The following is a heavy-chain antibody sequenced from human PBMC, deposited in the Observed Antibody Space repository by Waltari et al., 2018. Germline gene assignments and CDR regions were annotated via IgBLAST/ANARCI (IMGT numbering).Heavy chain of an antibody. CDR2: TNKDESEK. CDR3: TTAGDILGRGDRAF. Sequence: ESGGGLVQPGGSLRLACAASGFTFSNFHMTWVRQTPGKGLEWVAVTNKDESEKYYVESVKGRFTISRDNDENSLFLQMNSLRPVDTAVYYCTTAGDILGRGDRAFWGQGALVTVSS. D-gene: IGHD5-12*01. CDR1: GFTFSNFH. V-gene: IGHV3-7*01. J-gene: IGHJ4*02.